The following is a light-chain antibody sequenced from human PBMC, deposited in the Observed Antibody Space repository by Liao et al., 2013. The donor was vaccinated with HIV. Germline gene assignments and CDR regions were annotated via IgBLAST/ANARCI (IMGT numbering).Light chain of an antibody. J-gene: IGLJ3*02. CDR3: QAWDSSTGV. V-gene: IGLV3-1*01. CDR2: QDT. CDR1: ELGDKY. Sequence: SDELTQPSSVSVSPGQTATITCSGDELGDKYASWYQQRPGQSPVLVIYQDTKRPSGISERFSGSNSGNTATLTISGTQPMDEADYYCQAWDSSTGVFGGGTQLTVL.